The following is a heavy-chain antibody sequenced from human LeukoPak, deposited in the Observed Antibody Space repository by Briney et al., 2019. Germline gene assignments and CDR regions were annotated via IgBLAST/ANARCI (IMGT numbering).Heavy chain of an antibody. Sequence: SETLCLTPGLPVDSPSGYMSNSVSQSPGKSLEWIGEINLSGTTNYNPSLKSRVTISLDRSRNQFSLNLTSVTAADTAVFCCARGVKQLARFYFYMDVWGKGTTVTVSS. CDR3: ARGVKQLARFYFYMDV. J-gene: IGHJ6*03. D-gene: IGHD3-22*01. CDR1: DSPSGYM. CDR2: INLSGTT. V-gene: IGHV4-34*01.